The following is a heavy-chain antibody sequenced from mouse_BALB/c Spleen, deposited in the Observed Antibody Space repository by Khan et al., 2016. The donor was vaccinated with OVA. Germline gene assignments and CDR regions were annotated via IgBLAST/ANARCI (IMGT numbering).Heavy chain of an antibody. Sequence: QVQLKQSGAELVRPGASVKLSCKTSGYIFTTYWIHWVRQRSGQGLEWIARIFPGTTSTYYNEKFKDKATLTADKSSTTAYMHLNSLKSEDSAVYCCARGDEENFAMGYWGQGTSVTVSS. V-gene: IGHV1S132*01. J-gene: IGHJ4*01. CDR1: GYIFTTYW. CDR3: ARGDEENFAMGY. D-gene: IGHD3-3*01. CDR2: IFPGTTST.